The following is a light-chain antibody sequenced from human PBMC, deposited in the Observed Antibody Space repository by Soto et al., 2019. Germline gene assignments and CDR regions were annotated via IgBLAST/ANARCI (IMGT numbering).Light chain of an antibody. CDR2: AAT. CDR1: QSVSSY. Sequence: EIVLTQSPATLSLSPGERATLSCSASQSVSSYLAWYQQKPGQAPRLLISAATNRATGIPARFSGSGSGTDFTLTISRLEPEDFAVYYCQQYGTAPWTFGQGTKVDIK. V-gene: IGKV3-11*01. CDR3: QQYGTAPWT. J-gene: IGKJ1*01.